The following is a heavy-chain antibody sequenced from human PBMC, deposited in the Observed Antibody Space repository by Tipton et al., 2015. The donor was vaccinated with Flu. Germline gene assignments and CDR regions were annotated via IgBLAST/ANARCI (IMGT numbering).Heavy chain of an antibody. D-gene: IGHD6-6*01. CDR1: GYSFTSYW. CDR2: IYPHDSDT. J-gene: IGHJ4*02. CDR3: ARQEYSTSPLMPY. Sequence: QLVQSGAEVKKPGESLKISCKASGYSFTSYWIAWVRQMPGKGLEWMGIIYPHDSDTRYSPSFQGQVTISVDKSISTAYLQWSSLKASDTAMYYCARQEYSTSPLMPYWGQGTLVTVSS. V-gene: IGHV5-51*01.